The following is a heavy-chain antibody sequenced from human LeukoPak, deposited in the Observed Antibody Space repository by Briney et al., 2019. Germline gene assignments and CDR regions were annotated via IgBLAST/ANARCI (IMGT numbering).Heavy chain of an antibody. Sequence: GRSLRLSCAASGFTFSSYAMHWVRQAPGNGLEWVSAISPSGDSTYYADSVKGRFTISRDNSKNTLYLQMNSLRAEDTAVYYCGKDRGFGDYPTGFDPWGQGTLVTVSS. CDR1: GFTFSSYA. V-gene: IGHV3-23*01. D-gene: IGHD4-17*01. CDR2: ISPSGDST. CDR3: GKDRGFGDYPTGFDP. J-gene: IGHJ5*02.